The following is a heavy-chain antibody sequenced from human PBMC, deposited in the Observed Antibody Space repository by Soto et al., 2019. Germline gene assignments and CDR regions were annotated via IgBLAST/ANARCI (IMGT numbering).Heavy chain of an antibody. CDR1: GYTFTSYG. D-gene: IGHD2-2*01. J-gene: IGHJ6*02. CDR3: ARWDIVVVPAAMDYYYGMDV. V-gene: IGHV1-18*04. Sequence: ASVKVSCKASGYTFTSYGISWVRQAPGQGLEWMGWISAYNGNTNYAQKLQGRVTITTDTSTSTAYMELRSLRSDDTAVYYCARWDIVVVPAAMDYYYGMDVWGQGTTVTVS. CDR2: ISAYNGNT.